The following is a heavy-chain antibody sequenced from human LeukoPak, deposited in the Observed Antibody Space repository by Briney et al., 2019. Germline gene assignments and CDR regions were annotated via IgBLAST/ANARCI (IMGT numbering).Heavy chain of an antibody. CDR2: ISAYNGNT. V-gene: IGHV1-18*01. CDR1: GYTFTSYG. J-gene: IGHJ5*02. D-gene: IGHD6-13*01. CDR3: ARASQQQLPYAWFDP. Sequence: EASVKVSCKASGYTFTSYGISWVRQAPGQGLEWMGWISAYNGNTNYAQKLQGRVTMTTDTSTSTAYMELRSLRSGDTAVYYCARASQQQLPYAWFDPWGQGTLVTVSS.